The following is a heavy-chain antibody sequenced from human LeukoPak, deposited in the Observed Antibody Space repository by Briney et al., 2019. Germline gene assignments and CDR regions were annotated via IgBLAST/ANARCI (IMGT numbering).Heavy chain of an antibody. J-gene: IGHJ4*02. CDR3: ARGIAVASIGWDPLDY. Sequence: PGGSLRLSCAASGFAFSSYDMHWVRQATGKGLEWVSAIGTAGDTYYPGSVKGRFTISRENAKNSLYLQMNSLRAGDTAVYYCARGIAVASIGWDPLDYWGQGTLVTVSS. CDR1: GFAFSSYD. D-gene: IGHD6-19*01. CDR2: IGTAGDT. V-gene: IGHV3-13*01.